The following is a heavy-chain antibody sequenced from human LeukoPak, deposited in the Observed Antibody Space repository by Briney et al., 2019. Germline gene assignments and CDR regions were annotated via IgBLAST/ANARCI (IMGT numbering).Heavy chain of an antibody. D-gene: IGHD3-22*01. V-gene: IGHV4-59*01. Sequence: PSETLSLTCTVSGGSINSYYWSWIRQPPGKGLEWIGYIYYSGNTNYNPSLRSRVSISIDTSKNQLSLQLSSVTAADTAVYYCARDRDSSGLRDFDLWGRGTLVTVSA. CDR1: GGSINSYY. J-gene: IGHJ2*01. CDR2: IYYSGNT. CDR3: ARDRDSSGLRDFDL.